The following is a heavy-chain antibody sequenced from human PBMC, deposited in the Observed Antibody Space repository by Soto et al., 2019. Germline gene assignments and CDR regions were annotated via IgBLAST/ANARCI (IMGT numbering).Heavy chain of an antibody. CDR3: AKDPPSPWTANWVDP. CDR1: GFNFNTFA. D-gene: IGHD1-1*01. V-gene: IGHV3-23*01. Sequence: EEQVSESGGALVQPGGSLRLSCAASGFNFNTFAMSWIRQAPGKGLEWVSHISSSGGSRDYADSVRGRFTISRVNSKNVLFLQMNSLRADDTATYYCAKDPPSPWTANWVDPWGKGTLVTVSS. CDR2: ISSSGGSR. J-gene: IGHJ5*02.